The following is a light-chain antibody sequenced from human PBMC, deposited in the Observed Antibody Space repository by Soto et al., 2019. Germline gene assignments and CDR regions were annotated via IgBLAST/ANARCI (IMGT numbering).Light chain of an antibody. J-gene: IGKJ5*01. V-gene: IGKV1-27*01. CDR2: AAS. CDR1: QGISSY. Sequence: IRLTLYPSSVCPSVGESISRSWRASQGISSYLAWYQQKPGKAPKLLIYAASTLQPGVPSRFSGRGGRRDTTCISSLGLPDDTVTYSSRIYARAPITIGQGTRLEIK. CDR3: RIYARAPIT.